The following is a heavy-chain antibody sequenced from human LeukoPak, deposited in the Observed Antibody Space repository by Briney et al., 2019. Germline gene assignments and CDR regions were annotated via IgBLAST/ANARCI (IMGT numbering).Heavy chain of an antibody. Sequence: GGSLRLSCAASGFTFSSYAMHWVRQAPGKGLEWVAVISYDGSNKYYADSVKGRFTISRDNSKNTLYLQMDSLRAEDTAVYYCARDKNRVTIFAVAVDYWGQGTLVTVSS. CDR3: ARDKNRVTIFAVAVDY. CDR2: ISYDGSNK. D-gene: IGHD3-3*01. V-gene: IGHV3-30*04. CDR1: GFTFSSYA. J-gene: IGHJ4*02.